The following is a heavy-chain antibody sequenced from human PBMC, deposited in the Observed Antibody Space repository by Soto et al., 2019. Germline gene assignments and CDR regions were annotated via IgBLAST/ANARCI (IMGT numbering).Heavy chain of an antibody. CDR1: GFTFSSYG. J-gene: IGHJ4*02. Sequence: QVQLVESGGGVVQPGRSLRLSCAASGFTFSSYGMHWVRQAPGKGLEWVAVISYDGSNKYYADSVKGRFTISRDNSKNTLYLQMNSLRAEDTAVYYCATRTEYSYGPFDYWGQGTLVTVSS. V-gene: IGHV3-30*03. CDR3: ATRTEYSYGPFDY. D-gene: IGHD5-18*01. CDR2: ISYDGSNK.